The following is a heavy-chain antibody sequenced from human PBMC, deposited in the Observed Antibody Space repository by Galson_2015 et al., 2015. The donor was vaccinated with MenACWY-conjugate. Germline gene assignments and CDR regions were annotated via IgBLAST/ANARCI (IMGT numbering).Heavy chain of an antibody. V-gene: IGHV3-48*02. CDR3: ARVSSGYYVNFQR. D-gene: IGHD3-22*01. J-gene: IGHJ1*01. CDR1: GFTFSSYS. CDR2: ISSSSSTI. Sequence: SLRLSCAASGFTFSSYSMNWVRQAPGKGLEWVSYISSSSSTIYYADSVKGRFTISSDNAKNSLYLQMNSLRDEDTAVYYCARVSSGYYVNFQRWGQGTLVTVSS.